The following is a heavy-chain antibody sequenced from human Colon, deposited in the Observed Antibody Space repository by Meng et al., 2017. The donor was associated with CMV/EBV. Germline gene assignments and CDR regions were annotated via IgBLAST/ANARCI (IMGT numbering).Heavy chain of an antibody. CDR1: CD. CDR2: ITGDGRGK. CDR3: AREGYTSGAAGAFDM. D-gene: IGHD6-25*01. J-gene: IGHJ3*02. V-gene: IGHV3-30*03. Sequence: CDLPWVRQDQGRGLEWVAYITGDGRGKHDTGSVKGRFSISKDSSKNMVFLQMNSLRLEDTALYYCAREGYTSGAAGAFDMWGQGTVVTVSS.